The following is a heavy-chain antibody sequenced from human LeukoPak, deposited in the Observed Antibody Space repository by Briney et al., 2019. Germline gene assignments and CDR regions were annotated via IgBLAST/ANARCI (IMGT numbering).Heavy chain of an antibody. D-gene: IGHD1-7*01. CDR3: VRGYFNWNYAGVGEYYYMDV. V-gene: IGHV1-8*02. CDR1: GYTFTTHD. CDR2: VSPNSGKT. Sequence: GASVKVSCKASGYTFTTHDMHWVRQASGQGLEWMGWVSPNSGKTAYVQKFQDRVTMTRDTSISTGYMELSSLRSEDTAVYYCVRGYFNWNYAGVGEYYYMDVWGKGTTVTVSS. J-gene: IGHJ6*03.